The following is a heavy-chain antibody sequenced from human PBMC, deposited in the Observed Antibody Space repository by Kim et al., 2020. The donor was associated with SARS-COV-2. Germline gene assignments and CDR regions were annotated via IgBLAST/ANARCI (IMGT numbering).Heavy chain of an antibody. J-gene: IGHJ3*01. Sequence: FAVSVKSRYTISRDKSKNTLYLQLSRQRDDDTAVYYCAKDIWRWAFDAWGQGTVVTVSS. D-gene: IGHD3-10*01. V-gene: IGHV3-23*01. CDR3: AKDIWRWAFDA.